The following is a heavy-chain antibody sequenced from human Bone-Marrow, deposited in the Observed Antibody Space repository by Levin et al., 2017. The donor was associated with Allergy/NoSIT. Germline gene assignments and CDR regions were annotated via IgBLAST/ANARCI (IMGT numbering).Heavy chain of an antibody. CDR2: IGADNTTI. D-gene: IGHD6-13*01. CDR3: AREGSWSSAWLGNYYFHC. CDR1: GFTFSSYG. Sequence: PGGSLRLSCDASGFTFSSYGIIWVRQAPGKGLEWVSYIGADNTTIYYADSVKGRFTISRDNVKKSLFLQMNSLRGEDTAVYYCAREGSWSSAWLGNYYFHCWGQGTLVTVSS. V-gene: IGHV3-48*01. J-gene: IGHJ4*02.